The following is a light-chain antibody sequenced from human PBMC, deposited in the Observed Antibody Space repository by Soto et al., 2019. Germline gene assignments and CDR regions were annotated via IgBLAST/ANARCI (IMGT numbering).Light chain of an antibody. Sequence: EIVLTQSPGTLSLSPGERATLSCRASQSVSSSYLAWYQQKPRQAPRLLIYGASSRATGIPDRFSGSGSGTDFTLTISRLEPEDFAVYYCQQYHNSPLTFGQGTKVDI. CDR1: QSVSSSY. V-gene: IGKV3-20*01. J-gene: IGKJ1*01. CDR3: QQYHNSPLT. CDR2: GAS.